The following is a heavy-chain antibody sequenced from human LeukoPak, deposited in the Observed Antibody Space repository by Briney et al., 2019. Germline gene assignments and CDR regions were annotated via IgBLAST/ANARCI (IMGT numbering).Heavy chain of an antibody. CDR2: IYYSGTT. J-gene: IGHJ4*02. V-gene: IGHV4-39*07. Sequence: PSETLSLTCAISGGSIRSVNYYWAWIRQPPGKGLEWIGNIYYSGTTYYNPSLKSRVAVSVDTSENQFSLRLNSVTAADTAVYYCARLEVVISAINIWGQGTLVTVSS. D-gene: IGHD2-15*01. CDR1: GGSIRSVNYY. CDR3: ARLEVVISAINI.